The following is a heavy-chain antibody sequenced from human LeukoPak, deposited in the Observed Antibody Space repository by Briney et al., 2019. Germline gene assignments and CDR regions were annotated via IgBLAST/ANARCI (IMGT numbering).Heavy chain of an antibody. Sequence: PSETLSLTCTASGGSISSSSYYWSWIRQPPGKGLEWIGYIYTSGSTNYNPSLKSRVTISVDTSKNQFSLKLSSVTAADTAVYYCARLIAVAGIDYWGQGTLVTVSS. J-gene: IGHJ4*02. V-gene: IGHV4-61*05. CDR2: IYTSGST. CDR1: GGSISSSSYY. D-gene: IGHD6-19*01. CDR3: ARLIAVAGIDY.